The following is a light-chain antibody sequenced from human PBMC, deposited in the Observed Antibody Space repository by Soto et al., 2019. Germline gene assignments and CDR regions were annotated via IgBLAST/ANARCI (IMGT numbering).Light chain of an antibody. CDR1: QSLVHRDGNTY. V-gene: IGKV2-24*01. CDR3: MQATQSWA. J-gene: IGKJ1*01. CDR2: QVS. Sequence: IVLTQTPLSSPVTLGQPASISCSSSQSLVHRDGNTYLSWLHQRPGQPPRLLIYQVSNRFSGVPDICTGSGAGTYFTQKISRVEAEYVGIYYCMQATQSWAFGQGTKVEIK.